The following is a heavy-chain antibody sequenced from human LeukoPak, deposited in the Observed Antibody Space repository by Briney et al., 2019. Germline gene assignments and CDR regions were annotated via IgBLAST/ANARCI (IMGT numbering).Heavy chain of an antibody. J-gene: IGHJ4*02. D-gene: IGHD3-22*01. V-gene: IGHV3-23*01. CDR2: ISGSGGST. Sequence: GGSLRLSCAASGFTISSYGRSWVRQAPGKGREGVSAISGSGGSTYYADSVKGRFTISRDNSKNTLYLQMNSLRAEDTAVYYCAKADREYYDNYWGQGTLVTVSS. CDR1: GFTISSYG. CDR3: AKADREYYDNY.